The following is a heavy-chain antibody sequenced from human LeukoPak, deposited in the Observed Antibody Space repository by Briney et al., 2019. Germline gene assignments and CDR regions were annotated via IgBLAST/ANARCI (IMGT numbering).Heavy chain of an antibody. D-gene: IGHD3-22*01. CDR2: LYIGGST. Sequence: GGSLRLSCAASGFSVSSNYMSWVRQAPGKGLECVSTLYIGGSTYYADSVKGRFTISRDDSKNTLFLQMHSLRAEDTAVYNCAKNGGSSGYLPLDYWGQGTLVTVSS. J-gene: IGHJ4*02. V-gene: IGHV3-66*01. CDR3: AKNGGSSGYLPLDY. CDR1: GFSVSSNY.